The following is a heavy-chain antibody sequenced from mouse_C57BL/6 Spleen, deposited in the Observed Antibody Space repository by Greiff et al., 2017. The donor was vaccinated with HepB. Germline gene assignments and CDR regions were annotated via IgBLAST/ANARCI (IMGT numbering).Heavy chain of an antibody. CDR3: APTEVASYWYFDV. CDR1: GFTFSDYG. D-gene: IGHD1-1*01. V-gene: IGHV5-17*01. CDR2: ISSGSSTI. Sequence: EVQLVESGGGLVKPGGSLKLSCAASGFTFSDYGMHWVRQAPEKGLEWVAYISSGSSTIYYADTVKGRATISRDNAKNTPFMQMTSLRSEDTAMYYWAPTEVASYWYFDVWGTGTTVTVSS. J-gene: IGHJ1*03.